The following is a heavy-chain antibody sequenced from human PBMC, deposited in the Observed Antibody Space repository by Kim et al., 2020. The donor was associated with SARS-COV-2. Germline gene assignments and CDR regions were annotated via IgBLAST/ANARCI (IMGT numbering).Heavy chain of an antibody. J-gene: IGHJ3*02. V-gene: IGHV4-39*01. Sequence: SLKSRVTISVDTSKNQFSLKLSSVTAADTAVYYCARHEATVTILSGAFDIWGQGTMVTVSS. D-gene: IGHD4-17*01. CDR3: ARHEATVTILSGAFDI.